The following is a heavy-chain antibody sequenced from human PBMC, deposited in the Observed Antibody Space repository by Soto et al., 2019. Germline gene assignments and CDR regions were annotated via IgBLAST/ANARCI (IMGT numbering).Heavy chain of an antibody. J-gene: IGHJ6*02. CDR1: GDTFTSYY. CDR3: APRPYSTPRDHHYATDV. V-gene: IGHV1-46*01. CDR2: INPSGGST. D-gene: IGHD4-4*01. Sequence: ASVRVSFKACGDTFTSYYRHWVRQAPGEGREWRGIINPSGGSTSYAQKFQGRVTMTRDTATSTVYMELSSLSSADTAVYYCAPRPYSTPRDHHYATDVCGQGTTLTVSS.